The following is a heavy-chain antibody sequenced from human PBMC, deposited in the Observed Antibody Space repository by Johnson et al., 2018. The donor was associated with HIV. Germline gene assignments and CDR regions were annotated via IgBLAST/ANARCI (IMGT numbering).Heavy chain of an antibody. V-gene: IGHV3-30*04. D-gene: IGHD3-22*01. Sequence: QVQLVESGGGVVQPGRSLRLSCAASGFTFSSYAMHWVRQAPGKGLEWVAVISYDGGKKYYADSVQGRFSISRDNSKHTRYLQMNRLRAEDTVVYFCERREEGRMTMSLGAFDIWGQGTMVTVSS. CDR1: GFTFSSYA. CDR2: ISYDGGKK. J-gene: IGHJ3*02. CDR3: ERREEGRMTMSLGAFDI.